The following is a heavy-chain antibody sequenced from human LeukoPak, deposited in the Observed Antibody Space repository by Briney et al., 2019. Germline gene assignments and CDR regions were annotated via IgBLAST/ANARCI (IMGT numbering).Heavy chain of an antibody. D-gene: IGHD2-15*01. CDR3: ARVYCSGGSCYFDY. Sequence: GGSLRLSCAASGFTFSNYGMNWVRQAPGKGLEWVSSISSSTSCIYYADSVKGRFTISRDNAKNSLYLQMNSPRAEDTAVYHCARVYCSGGSCYFDYWGQGTLVTVSS. CDR1: GFTFSNYG. CDR2: ISSSTSCI. V-gene: IGHV3-21*01. J-gene: IGHJ4*02.